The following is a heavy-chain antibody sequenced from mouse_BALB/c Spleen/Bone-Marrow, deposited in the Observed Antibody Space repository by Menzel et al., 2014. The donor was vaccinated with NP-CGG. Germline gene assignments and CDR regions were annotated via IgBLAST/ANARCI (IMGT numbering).Heavy chain of an antibody. CDR2: ISGGGGYT. V-gene: IGHV5-9-2*01. J-gene: IGHJ3*01. CDR3: ARHAYYDQTEVSFVY. Sequence: EVKLVESGGGLVKSGGSLKLSCAASGFTFSNYGMSWVRQTPEKRLEWVATISGGGGYTFYSDSVKGRFTISRDNVKNNLYLQLSSLRSEDTAVYYCARHAYYDQTEVSFVYWGQGTLVTVSA. CDR1: GFTFSNYG. D-gene: IGHD2-4*01.